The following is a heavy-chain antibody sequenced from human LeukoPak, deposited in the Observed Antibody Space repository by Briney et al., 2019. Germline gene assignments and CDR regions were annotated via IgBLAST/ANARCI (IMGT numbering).Heavy chain of an antibody. D-gene: IGHD5/OR15-5a*01. J-gene: IGHJ4*02. Sequence: GGSLRLSCVASGFIFSDHAFHWVRQSPDKGLEWVALIGSDGTKKYYADSVQGRFTVSRENSRNTLFLQMDTVRADDTAVYFCARQMTSTRLFDSWGQGTLVTVSS. CDR2: IGSDGTKK. V-gene: IGHV3-30*04. CDR1: GFIFSDHA. CDR3: ARQMTSTRLFDS.